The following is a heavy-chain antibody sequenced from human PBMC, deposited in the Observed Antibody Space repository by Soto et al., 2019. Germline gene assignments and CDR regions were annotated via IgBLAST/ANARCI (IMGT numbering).Heavy chain of an antibody. CDR3: ASHSGYSSGWKYNYYGMDV. V-gene: IGHV5-51*07. CDR1: GYSFTTYW. Sequence: GESLKISCKGVGYSFTTYWIEWVHQMPGKGLELMGIIYPGDSDTRYRPSFQGQVTISADKSIGTAYLQWDSLKASDTAMYYCASHSGYSSGWKYNYYGMDVWGQGTTVTVSS. CDR2: IYPGDSDT. J-gene: IGHJ6*02. D-gene: IGHD6-19*01.